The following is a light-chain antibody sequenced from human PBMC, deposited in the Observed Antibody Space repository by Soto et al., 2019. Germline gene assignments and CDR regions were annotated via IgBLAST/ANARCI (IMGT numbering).Light chain of an antibody. CDR1: QSVLYSSNNKNY. V-gene: IGKV4-1*01. Sequence: AVSLGERATINCKSSQSVLYSSNNKNYLAWYQQKPGQPPKLLIYWASTRESGVPDRFSGSGSGTDFPLTISSLQAEDVAVYYCQQYYRTPLLTFGGGTKVEIK. CDR3: QQYYRTPLLT. CDR2: WAS. J-gene: IGKJ4*01.